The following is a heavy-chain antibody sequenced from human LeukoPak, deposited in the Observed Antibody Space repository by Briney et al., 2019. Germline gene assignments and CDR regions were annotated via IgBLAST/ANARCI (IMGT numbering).Heavy chain of an antibody. CDR1: GFTFSTYA. J-gene: IGHJ3*02. CDR3: ARGPSIAARYDAFDI. D-gene: IGHD6-6*01. Sequence: QPGGSLRLSCAASGFTFSTYAMSWVRQAPGKGLEWVSYISSSGNTISYADSVKGRFTISRDNAKNSLYLQVISLRAEDTAVYYCARGPSIAARYDAFDIWGQGTMVTVSS. CDR2: ISSSGNTI. V-gene: IGHV3-48*03.